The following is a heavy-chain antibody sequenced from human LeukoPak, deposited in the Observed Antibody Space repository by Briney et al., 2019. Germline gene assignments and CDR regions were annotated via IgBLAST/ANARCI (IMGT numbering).Heavy chain of an antibody. CDR3: AKPSARAIFGVVRINWFDP. J-gene: IGHJ5*02. D-gene: IGHD3-3*01. Sequence: GGSLRLSCAASGFTFSSYAMSWVRQAPGKGLEWVSAISGSGGSTYYADSVKGRFTISRDNSKTPLYLKMHSLRAEDTAVYYCAKPSARAIFGVVRINWFDPWGQGTLVTVSS. V-gene: IGHV3-23*01. CDR2: ISGSGGST. CDR1: GFTFSSYA.